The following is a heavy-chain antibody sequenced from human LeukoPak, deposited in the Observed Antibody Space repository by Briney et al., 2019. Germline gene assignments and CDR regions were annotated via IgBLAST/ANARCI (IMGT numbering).Heavy chain of an antibody. CDR3: AGEESSGWYSLDY. D-gene: IGHD6-19*01. CDR1: GFTFSSYS. V-gene: IGHV3-7*01. J-gene: IGHJ4*02. Sequence: PGGSLRLSCAASGFTFSSYSMNWVRQAPGKGLEWVANIKEDGSEKYYVDSVKGRFTISRDSAKNSLYLQMNSLRAEDTAIYYCAGEESSGWYSLDYWGQGTLVTVSS. CDR2: IKEDGSEK.